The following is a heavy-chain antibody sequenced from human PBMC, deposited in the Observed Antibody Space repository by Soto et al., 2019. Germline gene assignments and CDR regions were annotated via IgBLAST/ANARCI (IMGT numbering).Heavy chain of an antibody. CDR1: GYNFIANA. J-gene: IGHJ4*02. CDR3: ARDDVGSAWPY. Sequence: QVKLVQSGADVKKPGASVKVSCQTSGYNFIANAVHWVRQAPGQGLEWMGWINCDNGNTKYSRKMQGRLTISRYKSASTVYMELSALTAEDTAVYFCARDDVGSAWPYWGQGTLVSVSS. CDR2: INCDNGNT. V-gene: IGHV1-3*01. D-gene: IGHD6-19*01.